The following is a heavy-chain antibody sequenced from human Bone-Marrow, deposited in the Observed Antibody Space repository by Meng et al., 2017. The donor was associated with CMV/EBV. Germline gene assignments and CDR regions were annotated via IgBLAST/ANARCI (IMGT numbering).Heavy chain of an antibody. D-gene: IGHD4-17*01. CDR1: GFTFSHFA. J-gene: IGHJ4*02. CDR3: ARDFYGDFISARD. CDR2: ISYDGTNK. Sequence: CADSGFTFSHFALHWVRQAPGKGLEWVAFISYDGTNKHYADSVKGRFTISRDNSKNTLSLQMNSLRADDTAFYYCARDFYGDFISARDWGQGTLVTVSS. V-gene: IGHV3-30-3*01.